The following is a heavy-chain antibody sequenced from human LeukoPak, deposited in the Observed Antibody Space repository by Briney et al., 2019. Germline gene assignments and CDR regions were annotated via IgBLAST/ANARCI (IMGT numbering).Heavy chain of an antibody. CDR1: GGSISSYY. V-gene: IGHV4-59*01. Sequence: SETLSLTCTVSGGSISSYYWSWIRQPPGKGLEWIGYICYSGSTNYNPSLKSRVTISVDASKNQFSLKLSSVTAADTAVYYCARVGGYSSSWFAHYYWGQGTLVTVSS. CDR3: ARVGGYSSSWFAHYY. D-gene: IGHD6-13*01. J-gene: IGHJ4*02. CDR2: ICYSGST.